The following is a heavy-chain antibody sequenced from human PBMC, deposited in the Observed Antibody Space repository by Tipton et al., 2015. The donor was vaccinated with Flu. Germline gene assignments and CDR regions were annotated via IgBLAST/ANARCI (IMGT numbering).Heavy chain of an antibody. D-gene: IGHD6-13*01. CDR1: GGSISSYY. V-gene: IGHV4-59*01. J-gene: IGHJ4*02. CDR2: ISYSGST. Sequence: TLSLTCTVSGGSISSYYWSWIRQSPGKGLEWIGYISYSGSTNYNPSLKSRVTMSVDTSKNQFSLKLSSVTAADTAVYYCARLSSNWYHQLDNWGQGTLVTVSS. CDR3: ARLSSNWYHQLDN.